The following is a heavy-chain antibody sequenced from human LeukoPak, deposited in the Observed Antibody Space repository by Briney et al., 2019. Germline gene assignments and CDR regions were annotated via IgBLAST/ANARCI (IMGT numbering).Heavy chain of an antibody. CDR3: ARVSRGSTGRGNDY. D-gene: IGHD2-2*01. V-gene: IGHV4-34*01. CDR1: GGSISSYY. J-gene: IGHJ4*02. CDR2: INHSGST. Sequence: SETLSLTCTVSGGSISSYYWSWIRQPPGKGLEWIGEINHSGSTNYNPSLKSRVTISVDTSKNQFSLKLSSVTAADTAVYYCARVSRGSTGRGNDYWGQGTLVTVSS.